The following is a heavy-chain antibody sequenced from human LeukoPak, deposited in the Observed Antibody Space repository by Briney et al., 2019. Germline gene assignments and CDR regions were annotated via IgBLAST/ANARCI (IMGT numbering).Heavy chain of an antibody. CDR2: ITASGTAM. Sequence: GGSLRLSCAASGFTFSSYSTNWVRQAPGKGLEWVSHITASGTAMFYADSVKGRFTISRDNAKNSLYLQMNSLRDEDTAVYYCASSGSYRFDYWGQGTLVTVSS. CDR3: ASSGSYRFDY. CDR1: GFTFSSYS. J-gene: IGHJ4*02. D-gene: IGHD1-26*01. V-gene: IGHV3-48*02.